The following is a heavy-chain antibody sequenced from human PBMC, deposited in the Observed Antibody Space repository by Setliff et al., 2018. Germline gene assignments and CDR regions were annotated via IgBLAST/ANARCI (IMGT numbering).Heavy chain of an antibody. CDR1: GGPISSDGYY. V-gene: IGHV4-31*03. CDR2: IYYSGST. CDR3: ARDAPQDYYYYMDV. Sequence: PSETLSLTCTVSGGPISSDGYYWSWIRQHPGKGLEWIGNIYYSGSTYYNPSLKSRVTISVDTSKNQFSLKLRTVTAADTAVYYCARDAPQDYYYYMDVWGKGTTVTVSS. J-gene: IGHJ6*03.